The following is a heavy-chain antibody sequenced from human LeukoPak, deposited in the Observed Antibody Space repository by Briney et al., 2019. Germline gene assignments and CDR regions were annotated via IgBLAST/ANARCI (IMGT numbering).Heavy chain of an antibody. CDR2: ISAYNGNT. D-gene: IGHD3-9*01. J-gene: IGHJ6*02. CDR1: GYTFTSYG. CDR3: ARDPQSTSDYDILTGNYYYYGMDV. Sequence: GASVKVSCKASGYTFTSYGISWVRQAPGQGLEWMGWISAYNGNTNYAQKLQGRVTMTTDTSTSTAYMEPRSLRSDDTAVYYCARDPQSTSDYDILTGNYYYYGMDVWGQGTTVTVSS. V-gene: IGHV1-18*01.